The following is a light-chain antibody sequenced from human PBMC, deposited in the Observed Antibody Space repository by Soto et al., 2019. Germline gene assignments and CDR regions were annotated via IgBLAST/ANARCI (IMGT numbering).Light chain of an antibody. J-gene: IGKJ3*01. CDR3: QQSYITPRN. CDR2: AVS. Sequence: DIQMTQSPSSLSASVGDRVTITCRASQNIRSYLNWYQQKPGKVPKLLIYAVSSLPSGVPSRFSGSGSGTEFTLTISSLQPEDFATYYCQQSYITPRNFGPGTKVDIK. V-gene: IGKV1-39*01. CDR1: QNIRSY.